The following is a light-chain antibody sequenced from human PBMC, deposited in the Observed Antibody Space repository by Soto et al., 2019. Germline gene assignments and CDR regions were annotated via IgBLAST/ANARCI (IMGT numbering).Light chain of an antibody. Sequence: QSALTQPASVSGSPGQSITISCTGTSSDVGSYNLVSWYQQHPGKAPKLMIYEDIERPSGVSNRFSGSKSGNTASLTISGLQTEDGADYYCCSYAGGTSVVFGGGTKPTVL. CDR2: EDI. CDR3: CSYAGGTSVV. CDR1: SSDVGSYNL. V-gene: IGLV2-23*01. J-gene: IGLJ2*01.